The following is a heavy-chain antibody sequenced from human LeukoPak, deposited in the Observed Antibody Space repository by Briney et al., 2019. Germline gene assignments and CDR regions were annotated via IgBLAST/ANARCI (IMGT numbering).Heavy chain of an antibody. CDR3: AKGGGRVSSAIDY. J-gene: IGHJ4*02. Sequence: GGSLRLSCAASGFTFSSYAMHWVRQAPGEGLEWVSGISWNSGSIGYADSVKGRFTISRDNAKNSLYLQMNSLRAEDTALYYCAKGGGRVSSAIDYWGQGTLVTVSS. CDR1: GFTFSSYA. D-gene: IGHD5-18*01. CDR2: ISWNSGSI. V-gene: IGHV3-9*01.